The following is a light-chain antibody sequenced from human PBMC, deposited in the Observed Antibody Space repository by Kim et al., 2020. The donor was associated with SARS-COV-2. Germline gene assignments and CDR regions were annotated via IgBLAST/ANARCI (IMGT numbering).Light chain of an antibody. V-gene: IGKV1-5*03. J-gene: IGKJ1*01. CDR3: QQYISSWT. CDR2: KAS. Sequence: DIQMTQSPSTLSASVGDRVTITCRASQNINRWLAWYQQKPGKAPHLLIYKASNLDSGVPSRFSGSGSGTEYTLTINSLQPEDFAIYYCQQYISSWTFGQGTKVEIK. CDR1: QNINRW.